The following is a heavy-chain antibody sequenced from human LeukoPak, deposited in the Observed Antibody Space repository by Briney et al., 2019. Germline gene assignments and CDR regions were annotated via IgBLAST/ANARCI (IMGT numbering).Heavy chain of an antibody. D-gene: IGHD2-15*01. CDR3: ARVRAIYSSIDY. CDR2: ISSSSSYI. CDR1: GFTFSSYS. J-gene: IGHJ4*02. Sequence: GGSLRLSCAASGFTFSSYSMNWVRQAPGKGLEWVSSISSSSSYIYYADSVKGRFTISRDNAKNSLYLQMNSLRAEDTAVYYCARVRAIYSSIDYWGQGTLVTVSS. V-gene: IGHV3-21*01.